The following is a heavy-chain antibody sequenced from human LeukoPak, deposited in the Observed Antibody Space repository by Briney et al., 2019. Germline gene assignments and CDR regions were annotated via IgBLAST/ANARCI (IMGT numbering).Heavy chain of an antibody. CDR2: IIPIFGTA. J-gene: IGHJ4*02. CDR3: ARAEYSYGYAWLVY. D-gene: IGHD5-18*01. V-gene: IGHV1-69*05. CDR1: GGTFSSYA. Sequence: GASVKVSCKASGGTFSSYAISWVRQAPGQGLDWMGGIIPIFGTANYAQKFQGRVTITTDESTSTAYMELSSLRSEDTAEYYCARAEYSYGYAWLVYWGQGTLVTVSS.